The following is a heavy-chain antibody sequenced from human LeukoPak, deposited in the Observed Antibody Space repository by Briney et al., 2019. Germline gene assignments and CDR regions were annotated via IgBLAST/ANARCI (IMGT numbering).Heavy chain of an antibody. CDR3: ARGVWGDAFDI. CDR2: ISTFTGNT. J-gene: IGHJ3*02. CDR1: GYTFYSHG. V-gene: IGHV1-18*01. D-gene: IGHD7-27*01. Sequence: VASVKVSCEASGYTFYSHGVTWVRPAPGQGLEWMGWISTFTGNTNYAQKFQDRVTMTTDTSTSTAYMELRSLRSDDTAMYYCARGVWGDAFDIWGQGTTVTVSS.